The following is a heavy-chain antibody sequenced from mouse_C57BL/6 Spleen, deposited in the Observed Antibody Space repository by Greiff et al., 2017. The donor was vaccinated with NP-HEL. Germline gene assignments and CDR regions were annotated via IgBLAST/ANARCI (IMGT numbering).Heavy chain of an antibody. CDR3: ARSHYYGSSYNYAMDY. Sequence: QVQLKQSGAELARPGASVKLSCKASGYTFTSYGISWVKQRTGQGLEWIGEIYPRSGNTYYNEKFKGKATLTADKSSSTAYMELRSLTSEDSAVYFCARSHYYGSSYNYAMDYWGKGTSVTVSS. D-gene: IGHD1-1*01. J-gene: IGHJ4*01. CDR2: IYPRSGNT. CDR1: GYTFTSYG. V-gene: IGHV1-81*01.